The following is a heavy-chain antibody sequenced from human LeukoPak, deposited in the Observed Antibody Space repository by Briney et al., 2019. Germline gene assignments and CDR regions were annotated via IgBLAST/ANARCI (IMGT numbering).Heavy chain of an antibody. D-gene: IGHD3-22*01. CDR3: ARGSFDSSGYYVLDY. CDR2: IYNSGNT. CDR1: GDSITRNY. J-gene: IGHJ4*02. Sequence: ETLSLTCTVSGDSITRNYWSWIRQPAGKGLEWIGRIYNSGNTNYSPSLESRVPMTTYTDKNQFSLKLPPVTAADTAVYYYARGSFDSSGYYVLDYWGQGTLVTVSS. V-gene: IGHV4-4*07.